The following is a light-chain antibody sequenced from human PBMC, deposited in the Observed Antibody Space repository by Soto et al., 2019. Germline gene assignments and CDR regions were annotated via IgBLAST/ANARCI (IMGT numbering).Light chain of an antibody. CDR3: QQYGSSPEWT. CDR2: GAS. V-gene: IGKV3-20*01. J-gene: IGKJ1*01. CDR1: QSVSSSY. Sequence: EIVWTLTAGTLSLSLRERAPLSCMASQSVSSSYLAWYQQKPGQAPRLLIYGASSRATGIPDRFSGSGSGTDFTLTISRLEPEDFAVYYCQQYGSSPEWTFGQGTKVDI.